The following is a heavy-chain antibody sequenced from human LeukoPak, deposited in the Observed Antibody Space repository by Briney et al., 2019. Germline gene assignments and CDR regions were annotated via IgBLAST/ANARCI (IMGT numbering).Heavy chain of an antibody. Sequence: GESLKISCEASGYSFPIYWIAWVRQAPGKGLEWMGNIYPGDSDTRYSPSFRRQVTLSVDKSVSTAYLHFSSLRASDTAIYYCARNPRLDFWGQGTPVTV. J-gene: IGHJ4*02. CDR1: GYSFPIYW. CDR3: ARNPRLDF. CDR2: IYPGDSDT. V-gene: IGHV5-51*01.